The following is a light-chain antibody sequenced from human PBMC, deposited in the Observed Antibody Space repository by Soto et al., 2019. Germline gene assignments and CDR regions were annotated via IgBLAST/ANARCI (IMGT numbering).Light chain of an antibody. Sequence: DIQMTQSPSSLSASLGDKVTIACRTSQTISRSLNWYHHRPGKAPRLLDYAATTLQSGVPSRFSGSGSGTDFNLTISSLQPEDFATYYCQQSFSIPFTFGPGTKVDIK. CDR1: QTISRS. CDR2: AAT. V-gene: IGKV1-39*01. J-gene: IGKJ3*01. CDR3: QQSFSIPFT.